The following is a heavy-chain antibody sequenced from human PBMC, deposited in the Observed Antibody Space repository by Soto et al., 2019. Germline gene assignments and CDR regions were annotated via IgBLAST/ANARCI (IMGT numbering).Heavy chain of an antibody. CDR3: TRENWFQDY. J-gene: IGHJ4*02. V-gene: IGHV3-7*03. Sequence: SGGSLRLSCAASGFTFNRYTMTWVRQAPGKGLEWVAYIKGDGSEVHYVDSVKGRFTISRDNAKNSVYLQMNSLRADDTAVYYCTRENWFQDYWGQGILVTVSS. CDR1: GFTFNRYT. D-gene: IGHD3-9*01. CDR2: IKGDGSEV.